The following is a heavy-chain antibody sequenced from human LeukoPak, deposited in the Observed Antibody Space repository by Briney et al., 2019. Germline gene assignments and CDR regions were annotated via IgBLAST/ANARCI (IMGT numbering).Heavy chain of an antibody. V-gene: IGHV3-66*01. J-gene: IGHJ3*02. CDR1: GLTVSSNY. CDR2: IYSGGST. D-gene: IGHD6-13*01. Sequence: GGSLRLSCAASGLTVSSNYMSWVRQAPGKGLDCVAIIYSGGSTYYADSVKGRFTISRDDSKNTLYLQMNSLRAEDTAVYYCASGSSSWSAFDIWGQGTMVTVSS. CDR3: ASGSSSWSAFDI.